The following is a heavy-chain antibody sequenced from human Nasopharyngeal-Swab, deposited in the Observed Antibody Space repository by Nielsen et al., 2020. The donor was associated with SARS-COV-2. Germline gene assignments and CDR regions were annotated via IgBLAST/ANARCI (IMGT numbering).Heavy chain of an antibody. J-gene: IGHJ6*02. CDR2: ISSSSSTI. D-gene: IGHD3-3*01. V-gene: IGHV3-48*02. CDR3: AREYYDFWSGYIDYYYGMDV. CDR1: GFTFSSYS. Sequence: LKISCAASGFTFSSYSMNWVRHAPGKGLEWVSYISSSSSTIYYADSVKGRFTISRDNAKNSLYLQMNSLRDEDTAVYYCAREYYDFWSGYIDYYYGMDVWGQGTTVTVSS.